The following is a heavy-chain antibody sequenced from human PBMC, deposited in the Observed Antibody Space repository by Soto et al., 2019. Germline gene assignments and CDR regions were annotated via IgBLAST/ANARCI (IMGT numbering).Heavy chain of an antibody. D-gene: IGHD1-20*01. V-gene: IGHV4-4*07. CDR2: IYTSGST. CDR1: GGSISSYY. Sequence: SETLSLTCTVSGGSISSYYWSWIRQPAGKGLEWIGRIYTSGSTNYNPSLKSRVTMSVDTSKNQFSLKLSSVTAADTAVYYCARHNPRGDYYYYGMDVWGQGTTVTVSS. CDR3: ARHNPRGDYYYYGMDV. J-gene: IGHJ6*02.